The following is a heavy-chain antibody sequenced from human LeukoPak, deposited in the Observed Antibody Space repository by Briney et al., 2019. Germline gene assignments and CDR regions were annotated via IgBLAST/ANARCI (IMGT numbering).Heavy chain of an antibody. CDR3: VKDHTYDALWFDP. CDR2: ISHNGGST. V-gene: IGHV3-64D*06. D-gene: IGHD5-12*01. CDR1: GFTFSTYA. Sequence: GGSLRLSCSASGFTFSTYAMHWVRQAPGKGLEYVSTISHNGGSTYYADSVKGRFTISRDNSKNTLYLQMSSLRAEDTAVYYCVKDHTYDALWFDPWGQGTLVTVSS. J-gene: IGHJ5*02.